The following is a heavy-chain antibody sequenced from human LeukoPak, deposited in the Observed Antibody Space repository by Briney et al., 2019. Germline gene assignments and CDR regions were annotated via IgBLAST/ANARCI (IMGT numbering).Heavy chain of an antibody. CDR1: GGSFSGYY. J-gene: IGHJ4*02. CDR3: ARGRYYYGSGRHYTFRYYFDY. Sequence: SETLSLTCAVYGGSFSGYYWSRIRQPPGKGLEWIGEINHSGSTNYNPSLKSRVTISVDTSKNQFSLKLSSVTAADTAVYYCARGRYYYGSGRHYTFRYYFDYWGQGTLVTVSS. CDR2: INHSGST. D-gene: IGHD3-10*01. V-gene: IGHV4-34*01.